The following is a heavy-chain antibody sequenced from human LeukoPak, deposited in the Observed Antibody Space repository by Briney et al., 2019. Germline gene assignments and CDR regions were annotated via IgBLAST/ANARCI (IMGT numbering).Heavy chain of an antibody. CDR2: INHSGST. J-gene: IGHJ5*02. Sequence: SSETLSLTCAVYGGSFSGYYWSWIRQPPGKGLEWLGEINHSGSTNYNPSLKSRVTISVDTSKNQFSLKLSSVTAADTAVYYCARELLWFRELWFLGAHGANWFDPWGQGTLVTVSS. CDR3: ARELLWFRELWFLGAHGANWFDP. CDR1: GGSFSGYY. D-gene: IGHD3-10*01. V-gene: IGHV4-34*01.